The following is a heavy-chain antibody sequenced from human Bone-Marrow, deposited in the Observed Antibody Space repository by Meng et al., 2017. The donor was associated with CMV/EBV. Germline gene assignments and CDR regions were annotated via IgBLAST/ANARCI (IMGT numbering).Heavy chain of an antibody. V-gene: IGHV3-21*04. CDR3: ARYRLGGGSSSLSFHYYGMDV. CDR1: GFTFSSYS. D-gene: IGHD6-6*01. CDR2: ISSSSSYI. Sequence: LSLTCAASGFTFSSYSMNWVRQAPGKGLEWVSSISSSSSYIYYADSVKGRFTISRDNAKNSLYLQMNSLRAEDTAVYYCARYRLGGGSSSLSFHYYGMDVWGQGTTVTVSS. J-gene: IGHJ6*02.